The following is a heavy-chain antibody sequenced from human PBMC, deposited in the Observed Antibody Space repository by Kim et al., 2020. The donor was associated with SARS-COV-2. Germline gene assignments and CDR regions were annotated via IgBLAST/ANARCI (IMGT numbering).Heavy chain of an antibody. V-gene: IGHV3-30-3*01. J-gene: IGHJ6*02. Sequence: GGSLRLSCAASGFTFSSYAMHWVRQAPGKGLEWVAVISYDGSNKYYADSVKGRFTISRDNSKNTLYLQMNSLRAEDTAVYYCARDGDYYRHYGMDVWGQG. CDR2: ISYDGSNK. D-gene: IGHD3-22*01. CDR1: GFTFSSYA. CDR3: ARDGDYYRHYGMDV.